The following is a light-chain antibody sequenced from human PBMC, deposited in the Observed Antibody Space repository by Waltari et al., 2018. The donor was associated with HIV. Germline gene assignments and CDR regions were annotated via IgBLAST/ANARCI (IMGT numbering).Light chain of an antibody. V-gene: IGLV2-11*01. Sequence: QSALTQPRSVSGSPGQSVSIPCTGTSSDVGGYNYVSCYQQHPDKAPTLMIYDVSQRPSGVPDRFSGSKSGNTASLTISGLQAEDEADYYCCSYAGIYTYVKFGGGTKLTVL. CDR2: DVS. CDR1: SSDVGGYNY. CDR3: CSYAGIYTYVK. J-gene: IGLJ2*01.